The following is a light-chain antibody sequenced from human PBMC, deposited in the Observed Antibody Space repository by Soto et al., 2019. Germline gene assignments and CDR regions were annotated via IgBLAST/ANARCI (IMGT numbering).Light chain of an antibody. CDR2: GAS. CDR3: QQYDISPRT. J-gene: IGKJ1*01. CDR1: QSVSSNF. V-gene: IGKV3-20*01. Sequence: TVLTQSLGTLSLSPGERAPLSCSPSQSVSSNFLAWYQQKPGQAPRLLIYGASNRATGIPDRFSGSGSGTDFTLTISRLEPEDFAVYYCQQYDISPRTFGQGTKVDIK.